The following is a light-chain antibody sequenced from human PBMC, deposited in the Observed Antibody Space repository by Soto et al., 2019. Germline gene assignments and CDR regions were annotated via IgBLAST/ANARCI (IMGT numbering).Light chain of an antibody. Sequence: EFVLTQSPGTLSLSPGERATLSFRASQTVRNNYLAWYQQKPGQAPRLLIYDASSRATGIPDRFSGGGSGTDFTLTSSRLEPEDFAVYYCQQFSSYPLTFGGGTKVEIK. CDR2: DAS. CDR3: QQFSSYPLT. J-gene: IGKJ4*01. CDR1: QTVRNNY. V-gene: IGKV3-20*01.